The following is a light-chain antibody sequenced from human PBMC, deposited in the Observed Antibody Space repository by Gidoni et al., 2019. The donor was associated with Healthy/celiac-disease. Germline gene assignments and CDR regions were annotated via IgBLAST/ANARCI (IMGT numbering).Light chain of an antibody. Sequence: QPVLTPLPSSPAPPGESPRPTCTLPTDINAGSYNIYWYRQKPGSPPRDLLYSYSDSDQGQGSGVPSRFSGSKDASANTGILLISGLQSDDEADYYCVIEPSNALRVFGGGTKLTVL. CDR1: TDINAGSYN. J-gene: IGLJ3*02. V-gene: IGLV5-37*01. CDR3: VIEPSNALRV. CDR2: SYSDSDQ.